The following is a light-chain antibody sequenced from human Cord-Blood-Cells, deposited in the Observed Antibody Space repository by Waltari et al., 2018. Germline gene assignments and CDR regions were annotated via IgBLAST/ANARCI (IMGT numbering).Light chain of an antibody. CDR1: QSISSY. CDR2: AAS. CDR3: QRSYSTPIT. Sequence: DIQMTQSPSSLSASVGDRVTITCRASQSISSYLNWYQQKPGKAPKLLIYAASNLQSGVPSRFSGSGSGTDFTLTFSSLQPEDFSTYYCQRSYSTPITFSEGTRLEIK. V-gene: IGKV1-39*01. J-gene: IGKJ5*01.